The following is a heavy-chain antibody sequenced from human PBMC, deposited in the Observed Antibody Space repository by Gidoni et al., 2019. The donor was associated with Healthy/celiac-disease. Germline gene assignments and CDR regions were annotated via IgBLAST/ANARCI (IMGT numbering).Heavy chain of an antibody. CDR3: AKDAYSNFQDGMDV. Sequence: EVQLVESGGGLVKPGRSRRLSREASGFTFDDYAMHWVRQAPGKGLEWVSGISWNSGSIGYADSVKGRFTISRDNAKNSLYLQMNSLRAEDTALYYCAKDAYSNFQDGMDVWGQGTTVTVSS. V-gene: IGHV3-9*01. J-gene: IGHJ6*02. D-gene: IGHD3-16*01. CDR1: GFTFDDYA. CDR2: ISWNSGSI.